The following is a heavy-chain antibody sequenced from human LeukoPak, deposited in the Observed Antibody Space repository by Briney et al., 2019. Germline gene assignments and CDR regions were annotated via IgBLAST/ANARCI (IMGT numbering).Heavy chain of an antibody. D-gene: IGHD3-10*01. CDR2: IYYSGST. CDR3: ARVMGLHYYGSGSYSRYYGMDV. V-gene: IGHV4-59*01. Sequence: SETLSLTCTVSGGSISSYYWSWIRQPPGKGLEWIGYIYYSGSTNYNPSLKSRVTISVDTSKNQFSLKPSSVTAADTAVYYCARVMGLHYYGSGSYSRYYGMDVWGQGTTVTVSS. J-gene: IGHJ6*02. CDR1: GGSISSYY.